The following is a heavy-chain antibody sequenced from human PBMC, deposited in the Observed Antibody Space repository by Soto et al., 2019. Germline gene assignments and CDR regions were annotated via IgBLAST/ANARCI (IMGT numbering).Heavy chain of an antibody. J-gene: IGHJ4*02. CDR3: AREMVRGVGSDY. CDR1: GYTFISYG. D-gene: IGHD3-10*01. Sequence: QVQLVQSGAEVKKPGASVKVSCKASGYTFISYGISWVRQAPGQGLEWMGWISTYNGNTKYAQKLQGRVTMTTATATSTASMELRSLRSDDTAVFYYAREMVRGVGSDYWGQGTLVTVSS. V-gene: IGHV1-18*01. CDR2: ISTYNGNT.